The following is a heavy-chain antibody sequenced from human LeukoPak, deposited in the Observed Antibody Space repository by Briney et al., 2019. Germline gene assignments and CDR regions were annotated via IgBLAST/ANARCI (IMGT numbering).Heavy chain of an antibody. CDR3: ARDRGSGWYETAFDY. D-gene: IGHD6-19*01. J-gene: IGHJ4*02. V-gene: IGHV4-59*02. CDR1: GGSVRSYY. Sequence: PSETLSLTCTVSGGSVRSYYWSWIRQPQGKGLEWIGYIYYSGSTNYNPSLKSRVTISVDTSKNQFSLKLSSVTAADTAVYYCARDRGSGWYETAFDYWGQGTLVTVSS. CDR2: IYYSGST.